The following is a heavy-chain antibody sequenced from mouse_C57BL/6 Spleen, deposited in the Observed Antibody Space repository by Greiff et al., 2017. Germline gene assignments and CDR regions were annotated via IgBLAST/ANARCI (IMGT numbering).Heavy chain of an antibody. V-gene: IGHV1-69*01. D-gene: IGHD1-1*01. Sequence: QVQLQQPGAELVMPGASVKLSCKASGYTFTSYWMHWVKQRPGQGLEWIGEIDPSDSYTNYNQKFKGKSTLTVDKSSSTAYMQLSSLTSEDSAVYYCARQIYYYGSSPLYAMDYWGQGTSVTVSS. CDR1: GYTFTSYW. CDR2: IDPSDSYT. CDR3: ARQIYYYGSSPLYAMDY. J-gene: IGHJ4*01.